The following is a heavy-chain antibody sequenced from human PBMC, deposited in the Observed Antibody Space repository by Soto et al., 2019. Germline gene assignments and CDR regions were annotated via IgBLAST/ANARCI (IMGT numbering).Heavy chain of an antibody. J-gene: IGHJ5*02. D-gene: IGHD2-2*01. V-gene: IGHV1-69*06. Sequence: QVQLVQSGAEVKKPGSSVKVSCKASGGTFSSYAISWVRQAPGQGLEWMGGIIPIFGTANYAQKFKARVTITADKYQSTAYMELSSLRSEETAVYYCAREYCSSTSCYRPDNWFDHWQGNTGHRLL. CDR2: IIPIFGTA. CDR1: GGTFSSYA. CDR3: AREYCSSTSCYRPDNWFDH.